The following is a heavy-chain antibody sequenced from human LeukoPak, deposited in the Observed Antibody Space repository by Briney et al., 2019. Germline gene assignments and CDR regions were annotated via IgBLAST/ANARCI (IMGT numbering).Heavy chain of an antibody. Sequence: GGSLRLSCAASGFTFDDYAMHWVRQAPGKGLEWVSLISWDGGSTYYADSVKGRFTISRDNSKNSLYLQMNSLRAEDTAVYYCAKSGYDFGGWFDPWGQGTLVTVSS. V-gene: IGHV3-43D*03. D-gene: IGHD5-12*01. CDR1: GFTFDDYA. CDR3: AKSGYDFGGWFDP. CDR2: ISWDGGST. J-gene: IGHJ5*02.